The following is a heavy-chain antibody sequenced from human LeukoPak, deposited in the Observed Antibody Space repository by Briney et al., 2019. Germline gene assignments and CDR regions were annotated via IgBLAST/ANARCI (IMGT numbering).Heavy chain of an antibody. J-gene: IGHJ3*02. Sequence: PGGSLRLSCAASGFTFSTYWMHWVRQAPGKGLVWVSRINSDGSSTIYADSVKGRFTISGDNAENTLNLQMDSLRAEDTAVYYCGRYDRSLDGFDIWGQGTMVTVSS. D-gene: IGHD3-3*01. CDR1: GFTFSTYW. CDR3: GRYDRSLDGFDI. CDR2: INSDGSST. V-gene: IGHV3-74*01.